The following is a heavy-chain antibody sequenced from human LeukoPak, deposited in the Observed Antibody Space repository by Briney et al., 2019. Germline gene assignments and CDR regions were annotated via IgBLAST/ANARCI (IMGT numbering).Heavy chain of an antibody. J-gene: IGHJ4*02. D-gene: IGHD6-13*01. CDR3: ASSSSWYGGCDY. V-gene: IGHV3-53*01. CDR2: IYSGGST. CDR1: GFTVSSNY. Sequence: PGGSLRLSCAASGFTVSSNYMSWVRQAPGKGLEWVSVIYSGGSTYYADSVKGRFTISRDNSKNTLYLQMNSLRAEDTAVYYCASSSSWYGGCDYRGQGTLVTVSS.